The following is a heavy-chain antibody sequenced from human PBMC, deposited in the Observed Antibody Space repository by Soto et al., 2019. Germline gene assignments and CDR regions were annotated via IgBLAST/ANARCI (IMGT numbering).Heavy chain of an antibody. CDR3: ARRSTVTDV. V-gene: IGHV4-59*08. Sequence: QVQLQESGPGLVKPSETLSLTCTVSGGSISSYYWSWIRQPPGKGLEWIGYIYYSGSTNYNPSLESRVTISVDTSKNQFSLKLSSVTAADTAVYYCARRSTVTDVWGQGTLVTVSS. J-gene: IGHJ4*02. CDR2: IYYSGST. CDR1: GGSISSYY. D-gene: IGHD4-17*01.